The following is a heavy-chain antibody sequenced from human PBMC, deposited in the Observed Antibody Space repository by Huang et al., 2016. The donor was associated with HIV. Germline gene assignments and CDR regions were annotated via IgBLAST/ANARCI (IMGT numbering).Heavy chain of an antibody. Sequence: VQLQQWGASLLKPSETLSLTCAVSGGTFTGYFWGWVRQAPGTGLEWIAEIKHRGTTSYNPSLKSRLSMSVDVSNNQFSRSLKSVTAADTAVYFCVRCPGYYFEPSRYFDAFDIWGPGTMVTVS. CDR2: IKHRGTT. CDR1: GGTFTGYF. V-gene: IGHV4-34*02. J-gene: IGHJ3*02. D-gene: IGHD3-22*01. CDR3: VRCPGYYFEPSRYFDAFDI.